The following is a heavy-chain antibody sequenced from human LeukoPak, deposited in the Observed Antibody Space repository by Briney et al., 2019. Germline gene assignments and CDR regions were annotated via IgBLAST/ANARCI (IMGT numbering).Heavy chain of an antibody. V-gene: IGHV1-69*04. CDR2: IIPIPNTA. CDR1: GGTFSTYA. J-gene: IGHJ4*02. CDR3: ARAPRGYSGYYF. Sequence: GASVKVSCKASGGTFSTYAINWVRQAPGQGLEWMGRIIPIPNTANYAQKFQGRVTITADKSTSTAYMELSSLRSEDTAVYYCARAPRGYSGYYFWGQGTLVTVSS. D-gene: IGHD5-12*01.